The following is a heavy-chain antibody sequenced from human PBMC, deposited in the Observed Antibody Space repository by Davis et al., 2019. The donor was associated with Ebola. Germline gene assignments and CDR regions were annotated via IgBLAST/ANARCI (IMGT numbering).Heavy chain of an antibody. V-gene: IGHV1-69*04. CDR3: ARHNGDPYDAFDI. CDR1: GYTFTSYG. CDR2: IIPILGIA. D-gene: IGHD4-17*01. Sequence: SVKVSCKASGYTFTSYGISWVRQAPGQGLEWMGRIIPILGIANYAQKFQGRVTITADKSTSTAYMELSSLRSEDTAVYYCARHNGDPYDAFDIWGQGTMVTVSS. J-gene: IGHJ3*02.